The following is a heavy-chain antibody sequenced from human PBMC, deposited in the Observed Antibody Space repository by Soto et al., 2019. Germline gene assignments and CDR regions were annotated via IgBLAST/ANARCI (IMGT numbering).Heavy chain of an antibody. CDR2: INPGDSDI. Sequence: GESLKISCQASGYSFTTYWIAWVRRMPGKGLEWMGIINPGDSDIRYSPSFQGQVTISADNSISTAYLQWSSLKASDTAMYYCARHEQFYYYYYGMDVWGQGTAVTVSS. J-gene: IGHJ6*02. V-gene: IGHV5-51*01. D-gene: IGHD4-4*01. CDR1: GYSFTTYW. CDR3: ARHEQFYYYYYGMDV.